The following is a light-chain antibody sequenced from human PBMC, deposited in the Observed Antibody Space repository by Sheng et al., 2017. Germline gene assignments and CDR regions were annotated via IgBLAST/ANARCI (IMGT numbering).Light chain of an antibody. V-gene: IGKV1-12*01. CDR3: QQANSFSFT. CDR2: AAS. J-gene: IGKJ3*01. Sequence: DIQMTQSPSSVSASVGDRVTITCRASQDISSWLAWYQQKPGKAPKLLINAASSLQSGVPPRFSGSGSGTDFTLTISSLQPEDFATYYCQQANSFSFTFGPGTKVDIK. CDR1: QDISSW.